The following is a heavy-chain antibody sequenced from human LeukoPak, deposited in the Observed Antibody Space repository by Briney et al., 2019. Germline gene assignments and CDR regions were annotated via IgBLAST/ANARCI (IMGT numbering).Heavy chain of an antibody. V-gene: IGHV3-48*03. Sequence: EGSLRLSCAASGFTFSSYEMNWVRQAPGKGLEWVSYISSSGSTIYYADSVKGRFTISRDNAKNSLYLQMNSLRAEDTAVYYCAREGILTGYSDYWGQGTLVTVSS. CDR3: AREGILTGYSDY. J-gene: IGHJ4*02. CDR1: GFTFSSYE. D-gene: IGHD3-9*01. CDR2: ISSSGSTI.